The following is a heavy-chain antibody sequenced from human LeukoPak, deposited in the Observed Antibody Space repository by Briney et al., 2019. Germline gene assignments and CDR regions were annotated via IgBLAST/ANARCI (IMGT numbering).Heavy chain of an antibody. CDR3: ARDTTVASGMQY. CDR1: GGSISTFS. V-gene: IGHV4-59*01. Sequence: PSETLSLTCTVSGGSISTFSWSWIRRFPGKGLEWIGSIYIKSTNYNPSLKSRVAISVDTSKNQFSLRLDSVTTADTAVYYCARDTTVASGMQYWGQGTLVTVSS. J-gene: IGHJ4*02. D-gene: IGHD6-19*01. CDR2: IYIKST.